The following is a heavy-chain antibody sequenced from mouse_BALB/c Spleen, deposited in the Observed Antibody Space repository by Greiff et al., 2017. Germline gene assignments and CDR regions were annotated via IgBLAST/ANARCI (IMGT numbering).Heavy chain of an antibody. J-gene: IGHJ2*01. CDR2: ISSGSSTI. CDR3: AREGEAHYFDY. V-gene: IGHV5-17*02. CDR1: GFTFSSFG. Sequence: EVKLMESGGGLVQPGGSRKLSCAASGFTFSSFGMHWVRQAPEKGLEWVAYISSGSSTIYYADTVKGRFTISRDNPKNTLFLQMTSLRSEDTAMYYCAREGEAHYFDYWGQGTTLTVSS.